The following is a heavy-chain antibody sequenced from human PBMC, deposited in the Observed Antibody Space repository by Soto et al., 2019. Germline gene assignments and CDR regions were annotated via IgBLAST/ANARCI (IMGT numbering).Heavy chain of an antibody. CDR3: ARDLYSSSFFWFDA. V-gene: IGHV1-3*01. Sequence: QVHLVQSGAEVKKPGASVKVSCKASGYNFTRYTIHWVRQAPGQRLEWMGWITAGDGKTQYSKKFQTRVTIRSAVSATTVYMDLNSLRSEDTAVYYCARDLYSSSFFWFDAWGRGTLVIVSS. D-gene: IGHD2-2*01. CDR2: ITAGDGKT. J-gene: IGHJ5*02. CDR1: GYNFTRYT.